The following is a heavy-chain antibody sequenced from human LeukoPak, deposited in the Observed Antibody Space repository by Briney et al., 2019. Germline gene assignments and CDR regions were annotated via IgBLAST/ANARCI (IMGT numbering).Heavy chain of an antibody. D-gene: IGHD1-7*01. Sequence: SETLSLTCTVSGGSISTGSYYWGWIRQPPGKGLEWIGNIFYSGNTYYNPSLKSRVTISVDTSKNQFSLKLSSVTAADTAVYYCARNWNYAGWFDPWGQGTLVTVSS. CDR1: GGSISTGSYY. J-gene: IGHJ5*02. CDR2: IFYSGNT. CDR3: ARNWNYAGWFDP. V-gene: IGHV4-39*07.